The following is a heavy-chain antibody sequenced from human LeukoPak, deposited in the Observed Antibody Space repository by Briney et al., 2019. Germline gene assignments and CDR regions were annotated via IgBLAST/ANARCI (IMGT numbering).Heavy chain of an antibody. CDR1: GFTFSSYW. Sequence: GGSLRLSCAASGFTFSSYWMHWVRQAAGKGLVWVARINTDGSSTSYADSVKGRFTVTRDNAKNTLYLQMNSLRAEDTAVYYCARDSSSLSYWGQGTLVTVSS. CDR2: INTDGSST. D-gene: IGHD2-2*01. V-gene: IGHV3-74*01. J-gene: IGHJ4*02. CDR3: ARDSSSLSY.